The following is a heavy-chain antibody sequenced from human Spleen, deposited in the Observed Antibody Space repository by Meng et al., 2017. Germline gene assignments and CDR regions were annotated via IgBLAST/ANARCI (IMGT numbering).Heavy chain of an antibody. CDR3: ARGYYSDSH. CDR1: GDSISSINW. Sequence: QVHLQESGPGLVQPSGTLSLTCAVSGDSISSINWWSWVRQPPGKGLEWIGENYHTGTTNYNPSLESRVTISVDTSKNQFSLKVNSVTAADTAVYYCARGYYSDSHWGQGTLVTVSS. D-gene: IGHD3-22*01. V-gene: IGHV4-4*02. J-gene: IGHJ4*02. CDR2: NYHTGTT.